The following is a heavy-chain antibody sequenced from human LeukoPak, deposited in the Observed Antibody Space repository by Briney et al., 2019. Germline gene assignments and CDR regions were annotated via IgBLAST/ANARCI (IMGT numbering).Heavy chain of an antibody. CDR3: ARHRDRLFQLDNDFDY. D-gene: IGHD3-22*01. V-gene: IGHV4-38-2*02. CDR2: IYHSGST. J-gene: IGHJ4*02. Sequence: SETLSLTCTVSGYSISSGYYWGWIRQPPGKGLEWIGSIYHSGSTYYNPSLKSRGSTYYNPSLKSRVTISVDTSKNQFSLKLSSVTAADTAVYYCARHRDRLFQLDNDFDYWGQGTLVTVSS. CDR1: GYSISSGYY.